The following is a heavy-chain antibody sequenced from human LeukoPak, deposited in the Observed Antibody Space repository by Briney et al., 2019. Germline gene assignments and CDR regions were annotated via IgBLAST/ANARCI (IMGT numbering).Heavy chain of an antibody. CDR2: ISITDDNT. V-gene: IGHV1-18*04. CDR1: GYTFTSNG. D-gene: IGHD3-10*01. CDR3: ARDWGYYGSGSYYVPGF. J-gene: IGHJ4*02. Sequence: ASVKVTCKASGYTFTSNGISRLRQPPAQGLELMGCISITDDNTNYAQKVYGRVTMTTDTSTSTGYMELRSLRSDDTAVYYCARDWGYYGSGSYYVPGFWGQGTLVTVSS.